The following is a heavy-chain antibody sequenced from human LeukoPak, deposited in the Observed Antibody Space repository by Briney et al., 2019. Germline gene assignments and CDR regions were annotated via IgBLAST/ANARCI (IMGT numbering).Heavy chain of an antibody. D-gene: IGHD4-17*01. Sequence: PGGSLRLSCAASGFTFSSYAMHWVRQAPGKGLEYVSAISSNGGSTYYANSVKGRFTISRDNSKNTLYLQMGSLRAEDMAVYYCAREPPYGDYSSFAFDIWGQGTMVTVSS. V-gene: IGHV3-64*01. CDR2: ISSNGGST. J-gene: IGHJ3*02. CDR1: GFTFSSYA. CDR3: AREPPYGDYSSFAFDI.